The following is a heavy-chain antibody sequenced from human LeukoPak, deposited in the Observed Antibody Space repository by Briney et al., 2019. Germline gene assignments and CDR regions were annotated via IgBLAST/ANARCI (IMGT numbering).Heavy chain of an antibody. CDR1: AVSISDYY. CDR2: IHNSGNT. D-gene: IGHD3-10*01. Sequence: SETLSLTCTVSAVSISDYYWSWIRQTPGKGLEWIGYIHNSGNTNYNPSLKSRVTISVDTSKNQFTLQLSSVTAADTAVYYCARCRFGELSDLDYWGQGTLVTVSS. J-gene: IGHJ4*02. CDR3: ARCRFGELSDLDY. V-gene: IGHV4-59*01.